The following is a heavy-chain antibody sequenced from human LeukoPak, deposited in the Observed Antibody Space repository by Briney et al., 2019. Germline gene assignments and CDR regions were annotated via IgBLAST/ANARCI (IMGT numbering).Heavy chain of an antibody. CDR2: IYYSGST. CDR3: ARGHYYDSSGLFDY. CDR1: GGSISSYY. D-gene: IGHD3-22*01. J-gene: IGHJ4*02. V-gene: IGHV4-59*01. Sequence: PSETLSLTCTVSGGSISSYYWSWIRQPPGKGLEWFGYIYYSGSTNYNPSLKSRVTISVDTSKNQFSLKLSSVTAADTAVYYCARGHYYDSSGLFDYWGREPWSPSPQ.